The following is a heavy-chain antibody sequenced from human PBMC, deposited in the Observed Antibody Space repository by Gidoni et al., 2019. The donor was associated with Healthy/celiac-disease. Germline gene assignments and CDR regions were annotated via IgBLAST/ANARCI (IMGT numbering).Heavy chain of an antibody. D-gene: IGHD4-17*01. CDR1: GFTFSSYG. V-gene: IGHV3-30*18. J-gene: IGHJ4*02. CDR3: ANGDYVSFDY. Sequence: QVQLVESGGGVVQPGRSLRLSCAASGFTFSSYGMHWVRQAPGKGLEWVAVISYDGSNKYYADSVKGRLTISRDNSKNTLYLQMNSLRAEDTAVYYCANGDYVSFDYWGQGTLVTVSS. CDR2: ISYDGSNK.